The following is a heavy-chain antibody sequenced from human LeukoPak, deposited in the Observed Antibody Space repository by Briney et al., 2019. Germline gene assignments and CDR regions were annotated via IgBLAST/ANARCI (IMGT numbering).Heavy chain of an antibody. CDR1: GYTFTSYD. CDR3: ARFPRVAGLDGMDV. CDR2: MNPNSGNT. D-gene: IGHD6-19*01. Sequence: GASVKVSCKASGYTFTSYDINWVRQATGQGLEWMGWMNPNSGNTGYAQKFQGRVTMTRNTSISTAYMELSSLRSEDTAVYYCARFPRVAGLDGMDVWGQGTTVTVSS. V-gene: IGHV1-8*01. J-gene: IGHJ6*02.